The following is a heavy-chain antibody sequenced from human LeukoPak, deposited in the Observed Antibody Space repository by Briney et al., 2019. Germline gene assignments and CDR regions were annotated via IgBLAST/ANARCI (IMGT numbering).Heavy chain of an antibody. V-gene: IGHV4-59*01. D-gene: IGHD1-1*01. CDR1: GGSISSYY. J-gene: IGHJ6*03. CDR3: ARVGGNFYYYYMDV. Sequence: SETLSLTCTVSGGSISSYYWSWIRQPPGKGLEWIGYIYYSGSTNYNPSLKSRVTISVDTSKNQFSLKLSSVTAADTAVYCCARVGGNFYYYYMDVWGKGTTVTVSS. CDR2: IYYSGST.